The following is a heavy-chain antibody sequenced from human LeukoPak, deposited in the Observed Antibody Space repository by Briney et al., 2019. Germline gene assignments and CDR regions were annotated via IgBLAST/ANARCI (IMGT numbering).Heavy chain of an antibody. D-gene: IGHD1-26*01. CDR3: ATDAFGVSGSYLYYYGMDV. J-gene: IGHJ6*02. Sequence: GASVKVSCKASGGTFSSYAISWVRQAPGQGLEWMGGIIPIFGTANYAQKFQGRVTITADESTSTAYMELSSLRSEDTAVYYCATDAFGVSGSYLYYYGMDVWGQGTTVTVSS. V-gene: IGHV1-69*13. CDR1: GGTFSSYA. CDR2: IIPIFGTA.